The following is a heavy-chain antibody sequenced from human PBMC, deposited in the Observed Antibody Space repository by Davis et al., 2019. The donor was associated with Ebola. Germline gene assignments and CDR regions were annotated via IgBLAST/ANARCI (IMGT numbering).Heavy chain of an antibody. J-gene: IGHJ6*02. CDR2: ISGSGGST. D-gene: IGHD6-6*01. Sequence: GGSLRLSCTASVITFSSYAMTWVRQAPGKGLEWVSAISGSGGSTYYADSVKGRFTSSRDNAKNSLYLQMNSLRAEDTSVYYCAEISIAASRYYYGMDVWGQGTTVTVSS. V-gene: IGHV3-23*01. CDR3: AEISIAASRYYYGMDV. CDR1: VITFSSYA.